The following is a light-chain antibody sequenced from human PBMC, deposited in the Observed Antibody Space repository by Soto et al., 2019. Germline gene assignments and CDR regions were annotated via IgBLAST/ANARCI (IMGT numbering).Light chain of an antibody. CDR1: SSDIGAYDY. CDR3: QSYDSSLSGYV. CDR2: EVN. Sequence: SVLTQPASLSGSPGQSITISCTGTSSDIGAYDYVSWFQQHPGKAPKLMISEVNNRPSGVSNRFSGSKSGTSASLAITGLQAEDEADYYCQSYDSSLSGYVFGTGTKVTVL. J-gene: IGLJ1*01. V-gene: IGLV2-14*01.